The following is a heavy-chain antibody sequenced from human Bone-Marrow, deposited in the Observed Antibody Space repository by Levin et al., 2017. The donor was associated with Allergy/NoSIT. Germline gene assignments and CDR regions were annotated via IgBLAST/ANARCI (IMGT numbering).Heavy chain of an antibody. CDR2: IIPMFGTI. Sequence: GGSLRLSCKASGGIFRTYTINWVRQAPGHGLEWMGMIIPMFGTIKYAQKFQGRVTITADESTSTAYMELSGLRSEDTAVYYCTREYGGHYFDPWGQGTLVTVSS. J-gene: IGHJ5*02. D-gene: IGHD4/OR15-4a*01. V-gene: IGHV1-69*15. CDR3: TREYGGHYFDP. CDR1: GGIFRTYT.